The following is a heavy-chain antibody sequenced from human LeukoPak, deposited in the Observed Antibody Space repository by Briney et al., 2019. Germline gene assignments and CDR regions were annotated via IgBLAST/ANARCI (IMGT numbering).Heavy chain of an antibody. Sequence: GGTLRLSCSASGFTFTTYGMNWVRQAPGKGLEWVSGIGGSGTRTYYADSVKCRFTISRNNSKNTLYLQMNSLRDEDTAVYYCAKDSHWILFDDWGQGTLVTVSS. CDR3: AKDSHWILFDD. J-gene: IGHJ4*02. D-gene: IGHD2-2*03. V-gene: IGHV3-23*01. CDR2: IGGSGTRT. CDR1: GFTFTTYG.